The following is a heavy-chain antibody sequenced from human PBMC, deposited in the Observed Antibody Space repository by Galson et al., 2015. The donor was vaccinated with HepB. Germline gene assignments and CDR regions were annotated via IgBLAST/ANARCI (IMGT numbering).Heavy chain of an antibody. Sequence: SLRLSCAASGFTFSSYAMSWVRQAPGKGLEWVSAISGSGGSTYYADSVKGRFTISRDNSKNTLYLQMNSLRAEDTAVYYCAKDEGLYGVYAPYFDYWGQGTLVTVSS. J-gene: IGHJ4*02. V-gene: IGHV3-23*01. CDR3: AKDEGLYGVYAPYFDY. CDR2: ISGSGGST. D-gene: IGHD4-17*01. CDR1: GFTFSSYA.